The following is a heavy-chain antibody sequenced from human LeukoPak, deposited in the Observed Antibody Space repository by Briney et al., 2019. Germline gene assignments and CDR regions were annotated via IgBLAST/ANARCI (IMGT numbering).Heavy chain of an antibody. CDR2: ISGSGGST. CDR1: GFTLTSYA. CDR3: AKDKQVRGVIIGWFDP. Sequence: GGSLRLSCAASGFTLTSYAMSWVRQAPGKGLEWVSAISGSGGSTYYADSVKGRFTISRDNSKNTLYLQMNSLRAEDTAVYYCAKDKQVRGVIIGWFDPWGQGTLVTVSS. J-gene: IGHJ5*02. V-gene: IGHV3-23*01. D-gene: IGHD3-10*01.